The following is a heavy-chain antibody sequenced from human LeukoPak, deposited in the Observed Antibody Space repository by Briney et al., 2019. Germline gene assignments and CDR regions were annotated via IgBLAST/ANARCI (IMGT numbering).Heavy chain of an antibody. J-gene: IGHJ4*02. CDR3: AREIAAAWTYFDY. CDR1: GYTFTSYY. V-gene: IGHV1-46*01. Sequence: GASVKVSCKASGYTFTSYYMHWVRQPPGQGLEWMGIINPSGGSTSYAQKFQGRVTMTSDTSTSTVHMELSSLRSEDTDGYYCAREIAAAWTYFDYRGQGTLVTVSS. CDR2: INPSGGST. D-gene: IGHD6-13*01.